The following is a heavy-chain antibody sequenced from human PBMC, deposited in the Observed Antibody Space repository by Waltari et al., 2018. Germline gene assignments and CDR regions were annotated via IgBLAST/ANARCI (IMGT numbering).Heavy chain of an antibody. Sequence: QVQLQESGPGLVKPSETLSLTCTVSGRSVSSGSSHCRWIRQPPGKGLEWIGYIYYSGSTNYNPSLKSRVNISVDTSKNQFSLKLSSVTAADTAVYYCARDLMVRAESYGMDVWGQGTTVTVSS. CDR2: IYYSGST. J-gene: IGHJ6*02. CDR1: GRSVSSGSSH. CDR3: ARDLMVRAESYGMDV. D-gene: IGHD3-10*01. V-gene: IGHV4-61*01.